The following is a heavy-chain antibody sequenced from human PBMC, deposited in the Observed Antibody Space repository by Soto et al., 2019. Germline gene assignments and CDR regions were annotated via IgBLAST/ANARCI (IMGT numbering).Heavy chain of an antibody. CDR2: ISYSGMP. J-gene: IGHJ4*02. CDR3: ARAGLTGTT. CDR1: GGSMRRSSYY. V-gene: IGHV4-39*01. Sequence: SETLSLTCTVSGGSMRRSSYYWGWVRQTPGTGLEWIASISYSGMPYYRHSLKGRVAISLDRSQNQFSLKLSSVTAADTAVYYCARAGLTGTTWGQGTLVTVSS. D-gene: IGHD1-7*01.